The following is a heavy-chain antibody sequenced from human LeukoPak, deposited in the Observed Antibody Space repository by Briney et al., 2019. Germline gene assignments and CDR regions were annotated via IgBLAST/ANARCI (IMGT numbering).Heavy chain of an antibody. V-gene: IGHV4-34*01. CDR3: ARGRVAVAAPRGYFQH. CDR1: GGSFSGYY. Sequence: SETLSLTCAVYGGSFSGYYWSWIRQPPGKGLEWIGEINHSGSTNYNPSLKSRGTISVDTSKNQFSLKLSSVTAADTAVYYCARGRVAVAAPRGYFQHWGQGTLVTVSS. J-gene: IGHJ1*01. D-gene: IGHD6-19*01. CDR2: INHSGST.